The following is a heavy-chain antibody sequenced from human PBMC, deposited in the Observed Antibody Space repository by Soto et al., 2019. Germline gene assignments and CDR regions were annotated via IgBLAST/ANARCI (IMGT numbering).Heavy chain of an antibody. CDR1: GYTFPGHS. V-gene: IGHV1-2*02. J-gene: IGHJ5*02. CDR3: ARDLFPAEKNWNDAYNYFDP. CDR2: INPKSGDK. D-gene: IGHD1-1*01. Sequence: ASVQVSCQPSGYTFPGHSKHSMRHAPVQLLKLRGWINPKSGDKLYAQKFQGRVTMTRDTSISTVYMDLTRLTSDDTAVYYCARDLFPAEKNWNDAYNYFDPWGQGTLVTVSS.